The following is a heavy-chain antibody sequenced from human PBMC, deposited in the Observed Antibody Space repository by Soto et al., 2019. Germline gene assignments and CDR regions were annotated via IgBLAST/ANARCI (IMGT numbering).Heavy chain of an antibody. CDR3: ARGSYSNSFGTGVF. D-gene: IGHD6-6*01. J-gene: IGHJ4*02. CDR1: GYPFTSFT. CDR2: INPVNGNT. Sequence: GASVQVSCKASGYPFTSFTMLWVRQPPGQRLGCMGWINPVNGNTEYSQKFQGRVTLARDTSASTVYMDLSSLKSEDTAVYDCARGSYSNSFGTGVFWGQGTLVTVSS. V-gene: IGHV1-3*01.